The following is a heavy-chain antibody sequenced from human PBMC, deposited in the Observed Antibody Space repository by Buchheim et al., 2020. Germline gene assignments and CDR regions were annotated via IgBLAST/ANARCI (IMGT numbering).Heavy chain of an antibody. J-gene: IGHJ5*02. CDR3: AKSVVRGRDTRNWFDP. Sequence: EVQLLESGGGLVQPGGSLRLSCAASGFTFSSYAMSWVRQAPGKGLEWVSAISGSGGSTYYADSVKGRFTLSRDTYKNPLYLQMNSLRAEDTAVYYCAKSVVRGRDTRNWFDPWGQGTL. V-gene: IGHV3-23*01. CDR1: GFTFSSYA. CDR2: ISGSGGST. D-gene: IGHD3-10*01.